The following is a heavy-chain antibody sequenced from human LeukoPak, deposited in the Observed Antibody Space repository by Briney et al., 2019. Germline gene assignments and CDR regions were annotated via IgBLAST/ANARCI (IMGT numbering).Heavy chain of an antibody. J-gene: IGHJ4*02. Sequence: GESLKISCKASRYSFTSYWIGWVRQMPGKGLEWMGIIYPGDSDTTYSPSFQGQVTISADKSISTAYLQWSSLKASDTAMYYCARRDYGANPYFDYWGQGTLVTVSS. CDR1: RYSFTSYW. D-gene: IGHD4-23*01. CDR3: ARRDYGANPYFDY. CDR2: IYPGDSDT. V-gene: IGHV5-51*01.